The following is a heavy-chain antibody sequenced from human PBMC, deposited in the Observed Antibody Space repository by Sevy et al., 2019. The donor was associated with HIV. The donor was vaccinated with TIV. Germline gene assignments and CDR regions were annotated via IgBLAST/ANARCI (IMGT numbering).Heavy chain of an antibody. Sequence: SETLSLTCAVSGYSISSGYLWAWIRQPPGRGLEWIGRIYHSGSTYYNSSLTSRVTISVDTSKNQFSLKLSSVTAADTAVYYCARLAVPRISSSGTYYNHGWFDVWRQGILVTVSS. J-gene: IGHJ5*02. CDR3: ARLAVPRISSSGTYYNHGWFDV. CDR1: GYSISSGYL. D-gene: IGHD3-10*01. V-gene: IGHV4-38-2*01. CDR2: IYHSGST.